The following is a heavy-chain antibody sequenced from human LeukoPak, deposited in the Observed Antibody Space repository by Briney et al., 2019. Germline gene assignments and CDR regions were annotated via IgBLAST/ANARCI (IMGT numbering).Heavy chain of an antibody. CDR3: ARVSKVGAFDI. CDR2: ISSSGSTI. CDR1: GFTFSSYG. V-gene: IGHV3-48*04. J-gene: IGHJ3*02. Sequence: TGGSLRLSCAASGFTFSSYGMSWVRQAPGKGLEWVSYISSSGSTIYYADSVKGRLTLSRDNAKNSLYLQMNSLRAEDTAVYYCARVSKVGAFDIWGQGTMVTVSS. D-gene: IGHD4-11*01.